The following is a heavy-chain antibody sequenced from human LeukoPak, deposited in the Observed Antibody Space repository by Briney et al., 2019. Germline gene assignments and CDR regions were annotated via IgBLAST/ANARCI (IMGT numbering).Heavy chain of an antibody. CDR2: ISWDGGVS. Sequence: GGSLRLSCAASGFTFDDYAMHWVRQPPGKGLEWVSVISWDGGVSYYADSVKGRFTISRDNSKNTLYLQMNSLRAEDTAVYYCARVTYGSGTYGAFDYWGQGTLVTVSS. CDR1: GFTFDDYA. J-gene: IGHJ4*02. D-gene: IGHD3-10*01. V-gene: IGHV3-43D*03. CDR3: ARVTYGSGTYGAFDY.